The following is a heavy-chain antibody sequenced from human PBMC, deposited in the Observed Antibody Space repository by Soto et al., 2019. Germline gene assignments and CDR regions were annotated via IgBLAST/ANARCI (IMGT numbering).Heavy chain of an antibody. J-gene: IGHJ6*02. CDR2: VSPNGNDK. CDR1: GFTFSGRS. CDR3: IRGFYGLDV. V-gene: IGHV3-64D*08. Sequence: EVQLVESGGGLVQPGGSLRLSCSASGFTFSGRSMHRVRQAPGKGLEYVSGVSPNGNDKYYTESVKGRFTISRDNSKNTLHLQMSSLRPEDTALFYCIRGFYGLDVWGQGTTVTVSS.